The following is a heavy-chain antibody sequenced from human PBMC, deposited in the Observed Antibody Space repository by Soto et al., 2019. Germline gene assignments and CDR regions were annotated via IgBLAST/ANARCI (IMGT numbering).Heavy chain of an antibody. Sequence: QVQLQESGPGLVKPSETLSLTCTVSGGSVSSGSYYWSWIRQPPGKGLEWIGHIYYSGSTNYNPSLKSRVTISVDTSKNQFSLKLSSVTAADTAVYYCARDFWAYTHDCWGQGTLVTVSS. CDR2: IYYSGST. CDR1: GGSVSSGSYY. V-gene: IGHV4-61*01. CDR3: ARDFWAYTHDC. J-gene: IGHJ4*02. D-gene: IGHD3-16*01.